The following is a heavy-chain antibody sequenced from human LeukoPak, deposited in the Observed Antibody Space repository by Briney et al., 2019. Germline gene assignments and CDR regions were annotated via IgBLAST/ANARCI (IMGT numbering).Heavy chain of an antibody. J-gene: IGHJ4*02. D-gene: IGHD6-6*01. CDR3: ASYSSSSFYFDY. CDR1: GGSISSYY. CDR2: IYYSGST. Sequence: SVTLSLTCTVSGGSISSYYWSWIRQPPGKGLEWIGYIYYSGSTNYNPSLKSRVTISVDTSKNQFSLKLSSVTAADTAVYYCASYSSSSFYFDYWGQGTLVTVSS. V-gene: IGHV4-59*01.